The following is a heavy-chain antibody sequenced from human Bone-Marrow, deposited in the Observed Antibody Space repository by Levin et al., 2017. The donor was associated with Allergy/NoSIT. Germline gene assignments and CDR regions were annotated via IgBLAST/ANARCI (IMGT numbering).Heavy chain of an antibody. V-gene: IGHV4-39*01. J-gene: IGHJ4*02. D-gene: IGHD3-9*01. CDR1: GASISSSSYY. CDR2: IYYSGSS. CDR3: ASVYDILTGYFSF. Sequence: SETLSLTCTVSGASISSSSYYWGWIRQPPGKGLDWIGSIYYSGSSYHNPSLKSRLTMSVDMSKNQFSLKLSSVTAADTAVYYCASVYDILTGYFSFWGQGILVTVSS.